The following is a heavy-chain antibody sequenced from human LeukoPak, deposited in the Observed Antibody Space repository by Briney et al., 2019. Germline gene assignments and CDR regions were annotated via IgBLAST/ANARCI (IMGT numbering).Heavy chain of an antibody. D-gene: IGHD3-10*01. Sequence: ASVKVSCKASGYTFTSYGISWVRQAPGQGLEWMGWISAYNGNTNYAQKLQGRVTMTTDTSTSTAYMELRSLRSDDTAAYYCARGCRSYYGSGSCLSYWGQGTLVTVSS. V-gene: IGHV1-18*01. CDR2: ISAYNGNT. CDR3: ARGCRSYYGSGSCLSY. J-gene: IGHJ4*02. CDR1: GYTFTSYG.